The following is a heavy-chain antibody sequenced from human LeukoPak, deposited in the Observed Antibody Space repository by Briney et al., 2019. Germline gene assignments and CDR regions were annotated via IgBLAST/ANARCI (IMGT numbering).Heavy chain of an antibody. CDR3: ASDISGYYYFDS. J-gene: IGHJ4*02. D-gene: IGHD5-12*01. Sequence: SETLSLTCALSGGSLSSSSYYWAWVRQPPGKGLEWIGSIYHSGSSYYNPSLKSRVTISVDTSKNQFSLKLSSVTAADTAVYYCASDISGYYYFDSWGQGALVTVSS. CDR1: GGSLSSSSYY. V-gene: IGHV4-39*07. CDR2: IYHSGSS.